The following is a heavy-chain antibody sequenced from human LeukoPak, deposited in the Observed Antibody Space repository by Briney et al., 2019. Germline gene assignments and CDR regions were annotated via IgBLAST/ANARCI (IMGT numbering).Heavy chain of an antibody. J-gene: IGHJ6*02. V-gene: IGHV4-34*01. CDR1: GGSFSGYY. D-gene: IGHD3-10*01. CDR2: INHSGST. Sequence: SETLSLTCAVYGGSFSGYYWSWIRQPPGKGLEWIGEINHSGSTNYNPSLKSRVTISVDTSKNQFSLKLSSVTAADTAVYYCARSYGSGSYYGTGTDYYGMDVWGQGTTVTVSS. CDR3: ARSYGSGSYYGTGTDYYGMDV.